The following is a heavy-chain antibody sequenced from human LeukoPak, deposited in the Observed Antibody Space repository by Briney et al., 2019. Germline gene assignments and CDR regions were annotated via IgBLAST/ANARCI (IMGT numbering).Heavy chain of an antibody. J-gene: IGHJ4*02. CDR3: ARGTARAFDY. CDR2: IYSGGGT. CDR1: GFTVSSNY. D-gene: IGHD2-2*01. V-gene: IGHV3-53*01. Sequence: GGSLRLSCAASGFTVSSNYMSWVRQAPGKGLEWVSVIYSGGGTYYADSVKDRFTISRDTSKNTLYLQTNRLRAADTAVYYCARGTARAFDYWGQGTLVTVSS.